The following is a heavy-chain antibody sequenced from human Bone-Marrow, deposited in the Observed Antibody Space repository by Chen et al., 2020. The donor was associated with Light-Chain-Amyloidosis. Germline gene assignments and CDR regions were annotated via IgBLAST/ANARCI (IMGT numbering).Heavy chain of an antibody. CDR3: ARDRLWSNYGERFDY. D-gene: IGHD4-4*01. J-gene: IGHJ4*02. V-gene: IGHV3-33*01. CDR2: IWYDGSNK. Sequence: QVRLVESGGGVVQPGRALRLSCAASGFPFSSYGMHWVRQAPGKGLEWVAVIWYDGSNKYYADSVKGRFTISRDSSKNTLYLQMNSLRADDTAVYYCARDRLWSNYGERFDYWGQGTLVTVSS. CDR1: GFPFSSYG.